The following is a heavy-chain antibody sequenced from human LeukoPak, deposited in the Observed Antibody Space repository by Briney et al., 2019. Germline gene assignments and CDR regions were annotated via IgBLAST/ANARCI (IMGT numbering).Heavy chain of an antibody. CDR3: ARDVGDIVVVPAAIGAFDI. Sequence: SETLSLTCTVSGGSISSYYWSWIRQPPGKGLEWIGYIYHSGSTYYNPSLKSRVTISVDRSKNQFSLKLSSVTAADTAVYYCARDVGDIVVVPAAIGAFDIWGQGTMVTVSS. CDR1: GGSISSYY. CDR2: IYHSGST. J-gene: IGHJ3*02. V-gene: IGHV4-59*12. D-gene: IGHD2-2*01.